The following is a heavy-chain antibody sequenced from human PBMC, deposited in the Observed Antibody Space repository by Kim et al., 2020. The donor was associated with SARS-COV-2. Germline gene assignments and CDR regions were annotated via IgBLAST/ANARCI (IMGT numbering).Heavy chain of an antibody. CDR2: IKQDGSEK. CDR1: GFTFSSYW. CDR3: ARRKLLWFRESPLDY. J-gene: IGHJ4*02. V-gene: IGHV3-7*01. D-gene: IGHD3-10*01. Sequence: GGSLRLSCAASGFTFSSYWMSWVRQAPGKGLEWVANIKQDGSEKYYVVSVKGRFTISRDNAKNSLYLQMNSLRAEDTAVYYCARRKLLWFRESPLDYWGQGTLVTVSS.